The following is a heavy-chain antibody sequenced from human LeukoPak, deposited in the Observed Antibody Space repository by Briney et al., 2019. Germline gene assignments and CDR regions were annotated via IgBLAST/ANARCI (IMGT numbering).Heavy chain of an antibody. J-gene: IGHJ4*02. V-gene: IGHV3-21*01. Sequence: GGSLRLSSAASEFTFSTYSMNWVRQAPGKGLEWVSSISSGSTYIYYADSVKGRFTISRDNAKNSLYLQMNSLRAEDTAVYYCAKDFSVYYYDSRVLDYWGQGTLVTVSS. D-gene: IGHD3-22*01. CDR3: AKDFSVYYYDSRVLDY. CDR1: EFTFSTYS. CDR2: ISSGSTYI.